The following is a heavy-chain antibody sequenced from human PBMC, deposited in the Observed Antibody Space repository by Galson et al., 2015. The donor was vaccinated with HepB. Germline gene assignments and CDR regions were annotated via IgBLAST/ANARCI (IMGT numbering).Heavy chain of an antibody. CDR1: GFTFSSYA. Sequence: SLRLSCAASGFTFSSYAMSWVRQAPGKGLEWVSAISGSGGSTYYADSVKGRFTISRDNSKNTLYLQMNSLRAEDTAVYYCAKVDTAMVIRGPWDYWGQGTLVTVSS. CDR2: ISGSGGST. V-gene: IGHV3-23*01. J-gene: IGHJ4*02. D-gene: IGHD5-18*01. CDR3: AKVDTAMVIRGPWDY.